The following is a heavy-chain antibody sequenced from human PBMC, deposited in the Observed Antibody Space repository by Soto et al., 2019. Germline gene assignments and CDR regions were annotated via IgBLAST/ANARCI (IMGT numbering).Heavy chain of an antibody. J-gene: IGHJ5*02. CDR2: IDPNVGNT. V-gene: IGHV1-2*02. CDR1: GYTFNRYY. D-gene: IGHD2-21*02. CDR3: ARNRRAYCGGDCPWGS. Sequence: ASVKVSCKASGYTFNRYYIHWVRQAPGQGLEWMGWIDPNVGNTKYAQNFQGRVTMAWDTSTTTASMELSGLTSDDTAVYFCARNRRAYCGGDCPWGSWGQGTQVTVSS.